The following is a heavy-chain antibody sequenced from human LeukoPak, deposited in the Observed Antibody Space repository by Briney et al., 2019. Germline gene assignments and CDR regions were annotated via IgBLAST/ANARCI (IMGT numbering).Heavy chain of an antibody. D-gene: IGHD5-18*01. CDR3: ARRASRGYSYANGFDP. V-gene: IGHV4-34*01. J-gene: IGHJ5*02. CDR2: INHSGST. Sequence: SETLSLTCAVYGGSFSGYYWSWIPQPPGKGLGWIGEINHSGSTNYNPSLKSRATISVNTSKNHFSLKQSSVTAADTAVYYFARRASRGYSYANGFDPWGQGTLVTVSS. CDR1: GGSFSGYY.